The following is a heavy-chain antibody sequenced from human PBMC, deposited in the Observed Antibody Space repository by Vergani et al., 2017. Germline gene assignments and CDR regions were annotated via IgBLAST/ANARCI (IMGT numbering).Heavy chain of an antibody. CDR2: IYSSGLT. D-gene: IGHD6-19*01. Sequence: QLQLQQSGPELVKPSETLFLTCTVSADSISSGSYYWGWIRQPPGKSLEWIGSIYSSGLTYYNPSLKSRVAISVDTSKNQFSLKVTSVTAADTAVYFCARQRPGSGWSPGDFDYWGQGILVTVSS. CDR1: ADSISSGSYY. J-gene: IGHJ4*02. CDR3: ARQRPGSGWSPGDFDY. V-gene: IGHV4-39*01.